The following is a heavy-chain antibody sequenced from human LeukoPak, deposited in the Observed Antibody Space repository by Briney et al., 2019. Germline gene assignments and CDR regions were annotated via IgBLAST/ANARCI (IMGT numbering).Heavy chain of an antibody. V-gene: IGHV3-64D*09. CDR2: ITNGGRT. J-gene: IGHJ4*02. Sequence: GGSLRLSCSASGFTLSSYAMHWVRQAPGEGLEYVSAITNGGRTYYADSVRDRFTISRDNSKNTLYLQMNSLRPEDTAGSYCMNSHPQYTIFGLSLDYWGQGTLVTVSS. D-gene: IGHD3-3*01. CDR3: MNSHPQYTIFGLSLDY. CDR1: GFTLSSYA.